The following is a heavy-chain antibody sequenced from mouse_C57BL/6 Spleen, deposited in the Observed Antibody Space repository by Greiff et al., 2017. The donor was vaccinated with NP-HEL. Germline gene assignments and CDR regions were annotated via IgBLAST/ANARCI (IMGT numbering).Heavy chain of an antibody. V-gene: IGHV6-6*01. D-gene: IGHD1-1*01. CDR3: TRFYYYGSSWYFDV. Sequence: EVKLVESGGGLVQPGGSMKLSCAASGFTFSDAWMDWVRQSPEKGLEWVAEIRNKANNHATYYAESVKGRFTISRDDSKSSVYLQMNSLRAEDTGIYYCTRFYYYGSSWYFDVWGTGTTVTVSS. CDR1: GFTFSDAW. CDR2: IRNKANNHAT. J-gene: IGHJ1*03.